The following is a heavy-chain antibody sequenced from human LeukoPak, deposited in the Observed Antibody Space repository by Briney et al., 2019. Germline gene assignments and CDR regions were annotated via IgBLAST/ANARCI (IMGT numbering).Heavy chain of an antibody. CDR1: GDSVSSNSAA. V-gene: IGHV6-1*01. Sequence: SQTLSLTCAISGDSVSSNSAAWNWIRQSPSRGLEWLGRTYYRSRWYYEHALSVKSRITINPDTSKNQFSLQLNSVTPDDTAVYYCARTNGYIDYWGQGNPVTVSS. CDR2: TYYRSRWYY. J-gene: IGHJ4*02. CDR3: ARTNGYIDY.